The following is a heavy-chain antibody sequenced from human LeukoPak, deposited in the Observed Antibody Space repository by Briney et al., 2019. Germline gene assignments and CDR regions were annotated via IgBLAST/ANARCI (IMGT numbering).Heavy chain of an antibody. CDR3: AKESGSYYGDHFDY. J-gene: IGHJ4*02. V-gene: IGHV3-23*01. CDR2: ISGSGGST. D-gene: IGHD1-26*01. Sequence: GGSLRLSCAASGFTFSNYAMNWVRQAPGKGLEWVSGISGSGGSTYYGDSVKGRFTISRDNSKNMLYLQMNSLRAEDTAVYYCAKESGSYYGDHFDYWGQGTLVTVSS. CDR1: GFTFSNYA.